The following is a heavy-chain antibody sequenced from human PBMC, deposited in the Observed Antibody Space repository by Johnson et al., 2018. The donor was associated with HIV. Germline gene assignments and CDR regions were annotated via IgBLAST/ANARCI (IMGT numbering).Heavy chain of an antibody. D-gene: IGHD3-9*01. CDR3: ANLGRYFDWFPTTNDAFDI. CDR1: GFTFSSYA. J-gene: IGHJ3*02. Sequence: QVQLVESGGGLVQPDKSLRLSCAASGFTFSSYAMHWVRQAPGKGLEWVAVISYDGSNKYYADSVKGRFTISRDNSKNTLYLQMNSLRAEDTAVYYCANLGRYFDWFPTTNDAFDIWGQGTMVTVSS. V-gene: IGHV3-30*04. CDR2: ISYDGSNK.